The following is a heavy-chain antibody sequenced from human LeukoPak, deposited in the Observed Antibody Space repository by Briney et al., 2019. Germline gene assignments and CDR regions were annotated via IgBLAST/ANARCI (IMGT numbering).Heavy chain of an antibody. CDR1: GFTFSNAW. Sequence: GGSLRLSCAASGFTFSNAWMSWVRQAPAKGQEWVGRIKSKTDGGTSDYAAPVKGRFYISRDDSQNTLYLQMNSLKTEDTAVYYCATEVEYSQKEYYYYYYMDVWGKGTTVTVSS. CDR3: ATEVEYSQKEYYYYYYMDV. CDR2: IKSKTDGGTS. V-gene: IGHV3-15*01. D-gene: IGHD6-6*01. J-gene: IGHJ6*03.